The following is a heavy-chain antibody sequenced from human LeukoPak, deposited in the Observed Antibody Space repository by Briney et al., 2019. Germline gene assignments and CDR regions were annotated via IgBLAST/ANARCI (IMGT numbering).Heavy chain of an antibody. D-gene: IGHD3-22*01. CDR2: IRYDGSNK. Sequence: GGSLRLSCAASGFTFSSYGMHWVRQAPGRGLEWVAFIRYDGSNKYYADSVKGRFTISRDNSKNTLYLQMNSLRPDDTAVYYCAKPSLYYYDTSGYYRYWYFDLWGRGTLVTVSS. CDR3: AKPSLYYYDTSGYYRYWYFDL. CDR1: GFTFSSYG. V-gene: IGHV3-30*02. J-gene: IGHJ2*01.